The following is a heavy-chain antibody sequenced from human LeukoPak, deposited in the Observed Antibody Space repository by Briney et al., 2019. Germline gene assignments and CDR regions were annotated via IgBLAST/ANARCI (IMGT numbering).Heavy chain of an antibody. D-gene: IGHD6-6*01. CDR2: IIPILGIA. CDR1: GGTFSSYA. V-gene: IGHV1-69*04. J-gene: IGHJ3*02. Sequence: ASVKVSCKASGGTFSSYAISWVRQAPGQGLEWMGRIIPILGIANYAQKFQGRVTITADKSTSTAYMELSSLRSEDTAVYYCARGTSIAARLPKKNTDAFDIWGQGTMVTVSS. CDR3: ARGTSIAARLPKKNTDAFDI.